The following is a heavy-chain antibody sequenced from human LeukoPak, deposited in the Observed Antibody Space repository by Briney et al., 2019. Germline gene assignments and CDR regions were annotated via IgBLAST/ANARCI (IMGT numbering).Heavy chain of an antibody. CDR3: AKRRASGIGSLYYFDK. CDR2: ISTGGDST. V-gene: IGHV3-23*01. Sequence: GGSLRLSCAASGFTFSDYAMTWVRQAPGKGLEWVSAISTGGDSTYYTDSVKGRFTISRDNSKNTMYLQMNSPRAEDSALYFCAKRRASGIGSLYYFDKWGQGTLVTVSS. CDR1: GFTFSDYA. D-gene: IGHD2-2*03. J-gene: IGHJ4*02.